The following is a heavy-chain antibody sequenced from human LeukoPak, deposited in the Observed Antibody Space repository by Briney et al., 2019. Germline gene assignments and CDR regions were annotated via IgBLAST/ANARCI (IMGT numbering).Heavy chain of an antibody. CDR1: GGSISSGDYY. D-gene: IGHD3-22*01. CDR3: ARRVRRNYYYYYMDV. Sequence: SETLSLTCTVSGGSISSGDYYWSWIRQPPGKGLEWIGYIYYSGSTYYNPSLKSRVTISVDTSKNQFSLKLSSVTAADTAVYYCARRVRRNYYYYYMDVWGKGTTVTVS. J-gene: IGHJ6*03. CDR2: IYYSGST. V-gene: IGHV4-30-4*08.